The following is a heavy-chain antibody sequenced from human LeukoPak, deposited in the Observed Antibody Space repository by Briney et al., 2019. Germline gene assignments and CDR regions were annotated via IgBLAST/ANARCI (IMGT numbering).Heavy chain of an antibody. D-gene: IGHD2-2*01. CDR2: IGTTGDT. V-gene: IGHV3-13*01. CDR3: SCYRYWFDP. CDR1: GFTFSGYD. J-gene: IGHJ5*02. Sequence: GGSLRLSCEASGFTFSGYDMHWVRQATGKGLEWVSAIGTTGDTYYSDSVRGRFTISRENAKNSLDLQMNSLRAGDTAVYHCSCYRYWFDPWGQGTLVTVSS.